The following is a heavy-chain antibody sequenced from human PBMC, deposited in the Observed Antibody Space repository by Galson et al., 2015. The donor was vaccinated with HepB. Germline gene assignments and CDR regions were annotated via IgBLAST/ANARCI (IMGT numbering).Heavy chain of an antibody. Sequence: LSLTCTVSGGSISSSSYHWGWIRQPPGKGLEWIGSIYYSGSTYYNPSLKSRVTISVDTSKNQFSLKLSSVTAADTAVYYCARHFSGGYDWGQGTLVTVSS. J-gene: IGHJ4*02. D-gene: IGHD2-8*02. CDR1: GGSISSSSYH. V-gene: IGHV4-39*01. CDR2: IYYSGST. CDR3: ARHFSGGYD.